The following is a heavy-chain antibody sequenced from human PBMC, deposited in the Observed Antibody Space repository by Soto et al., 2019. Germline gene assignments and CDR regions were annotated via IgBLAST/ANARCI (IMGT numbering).Heavy chain of an antibody. CDR1: GYTLTSHY. CDR3: ARGRGVRFLEWLLSDY. Sequence: ASVKGSCKASGYTLTSHYMHWVRPAPGQGLEWMGIINPSGGSTNYAQKLQGRVAMTRDTSTSTVYMELNSLRSEDTAVYYCARGRGVRFLEWLLSDYWGQGTLVTVSS. V-gene: IGHV1-46*01. J-gene: IGHJ4*02. CDR2: INPSGGST. D-gene: IGHD3-3*01.